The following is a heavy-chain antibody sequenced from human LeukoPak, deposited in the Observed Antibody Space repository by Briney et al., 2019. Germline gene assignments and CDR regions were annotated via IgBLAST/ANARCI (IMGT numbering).Heavy chain of an antibody. D-gene: IGHD4-23*01. Sequence: SGPVLVKPTETLTLTCTVSGFSLSNARMGVSWIRQPAGKALEWLAHIFSNDEKSYSTSLKSRLTISKDTSKSQVVLTMTNMDPVDTATYYCARAVDLDGMDVWGQGTTVTVSS. CDR3: ARAVDLDGMDV. V-gene: IGHV2-26*01. CDR1: GFSLSNARMG. J-gene: IGHJ6*02. CDR2: IFSNDEK.